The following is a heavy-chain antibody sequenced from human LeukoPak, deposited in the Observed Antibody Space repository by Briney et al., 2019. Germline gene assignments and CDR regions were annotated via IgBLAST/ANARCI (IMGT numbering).Heavy chain of an antibody. D-gene: IGHD6-19*01. Sequence: SETLSLTCTVSGGSISSNNYYWGWIRQPPGKGLEWIGSMFYSGYTYYNPSLKSRVTISVDTSKNQFSLKLSSVTAADTAVYYCAREIVAGLGVSFDIWGQGTMVTVSS. CDR1: GGSISSNNYY. J-gene: IGHJ3*02. V-gene: IGHV4-39*07. CDR2: MFYSGYT. CDR3: AREIVAGLGVSFDI.